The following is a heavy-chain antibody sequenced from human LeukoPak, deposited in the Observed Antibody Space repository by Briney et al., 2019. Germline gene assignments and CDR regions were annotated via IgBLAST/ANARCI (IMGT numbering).Heavy chain of an antibody. Sequence: PGGSLRLSCAASGFTFSNYAMRWVRQAPRKGLEWVSGISGSGDSTYYADSVKGRFTISRDNSKNTLYQQMNSLRAEDTAVYYCARRSGIAVAGAFDYWGQGTLVTVSS. D-gene: IGHD6-19*01. CDR3: ARRSGIAVAGAFDY. V-gene: IGHV3-23*01. CDR1: GFTFSNYA. J-gene: IGHJ4*02. CDR2: ISGSGDST.